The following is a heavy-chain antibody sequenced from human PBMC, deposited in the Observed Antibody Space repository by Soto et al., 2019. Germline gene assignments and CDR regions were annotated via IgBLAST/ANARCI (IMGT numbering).Heavy chain of an antibody. CDR3: ARDRWTDYGDYAAWFDP. Sequence: SGGSLRLSCAASGFTFSTYSMNWVRQAPGKGLEWVSYISWSSSTIYYADSVKGRFTISRDNAKNSLYLQMTSLRAEDTAVYYCARDRWTDYGDYAAWFDPWGQGTLVTVSS. V-gene: IGHV3-48*01. J-gene: IGHJ5*02. D-gene: IGHD4-17*01. CDR2: ISWSSSTI. CDR1: GFTFSTYS.